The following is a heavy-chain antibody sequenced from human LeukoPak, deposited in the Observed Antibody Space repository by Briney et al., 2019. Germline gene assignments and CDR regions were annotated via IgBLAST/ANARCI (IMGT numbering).Heavy chain of an antibody. J-gene: IGHJ4*02. D-gene: IGHD6-13*01. CDR3: APGGSIWCPRPLY. CDR1: GFPFTNYW. V-gene: IGHV3-7*01. CDR2: IKQDGSEK. Sequence: GGSLRLSCAASGFPFTNYWMIWFRQTPGKGLEWVATIKQDGSEKYYVDSVKGRFTISRDNAKNSLYLQMNSLRVEDTAVYYCAPGGSIWCPRPLYWGQGTLVIVSS.